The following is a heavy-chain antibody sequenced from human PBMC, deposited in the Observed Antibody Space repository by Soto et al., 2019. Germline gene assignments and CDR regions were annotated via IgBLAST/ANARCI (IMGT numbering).Heavy chain of an antibody. D-gene: IGHD5-18*01. CDR3: ARDLTAMVTTY. CDR1: GFTFSSYA. V-gene: IGHV3-30-3*01. Sequence: QVQLVESGGGVVQPGRSLRLSCAASGFTFSSYAMHWVRQAPGKGLEWVAVISYDGSNKYYADSVKGRFTISRDNSTNTLYLQMNSLRAEDTAVYYCARDLTAMVTTYWGQGTLVTVSS. CDR2: ISYDGSNK. J-gene: IGHJ4*02.